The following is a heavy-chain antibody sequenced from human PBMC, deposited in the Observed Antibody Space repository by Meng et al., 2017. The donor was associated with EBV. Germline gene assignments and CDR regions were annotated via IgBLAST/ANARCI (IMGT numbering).Heavy chain of an antibody. Sequence: VGLLQLGAEVKKPGASVKVSSKASGYPFTGYYMHWVRQAPGQGLEWMGRINPNCGGTNYAQKFQGRVTMTRDTYISTAYMGLSRLRSDDTAVYYCARVGIAVAGTGDYWGQGTLVNVSS. CDR1: GYPFTGYY. D-gene: IGHD6-19*01. CDR2: INPNCGGT. CDR3: ARVGIAVAGTGDY. J-gene: IGHJ4*02. V-gene: IGHV1-2*06.